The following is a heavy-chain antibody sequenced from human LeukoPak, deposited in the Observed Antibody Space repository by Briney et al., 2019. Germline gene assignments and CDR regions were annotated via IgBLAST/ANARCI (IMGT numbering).Heavy chain of an antibody. CDR3: VREDTPATANY. Sequence: GGSLRLSCAASGFNFANHTMSWVRQTPGKGLEWVSAISGGGDITYYADSVTGRFTISRDNSKDTLFLQMHSLRPGDTAVYYCVREDTPATANYWGQGTLVTISS. J-gene: IGHJ4*02. V-gene: IGHV3-23*01. D-gene: IGHD2-21*02. CDR2: ISGGGDIT. CDR1: GFNFANHT.